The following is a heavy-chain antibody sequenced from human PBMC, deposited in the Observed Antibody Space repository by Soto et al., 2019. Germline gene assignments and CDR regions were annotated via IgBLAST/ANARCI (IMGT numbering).Heavy chain of an antibody. D-gene: IGHD5-12*01. Sequence: GGSLRLSCAASGFTFSSYAMSWVRQAPGKGLEWVSAISGSGGSTYYADSVKGRFTISRDNSKNTLYLQMNSLRAEDTAVYYCAKSSLREYSGYEFDHWGQGTLVTVSS. CDR1: GFTFSSYA. CDR2: ISGSGGST. CDR3: AKSSLREYSGYEFDH. V-gene: IGHV3-23*01. J-gene: IGHJ4*02.